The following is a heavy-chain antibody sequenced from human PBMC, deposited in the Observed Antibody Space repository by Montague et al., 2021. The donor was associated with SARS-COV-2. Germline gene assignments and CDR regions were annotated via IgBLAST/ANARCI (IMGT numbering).Heavy chain of an antibody. V-gene: IGHV4-59*01. Sequence: SETLSLTCTVSGGSISRYSWTWIRQPAGKGLEWIGYIYNSGSTNXNPSLRSRVTISVDTSKNQFSLKLSSVAAADTAVYYCARVGRGSSWYEVAFDIWGQGTMVTVSS. CDR3: ARVGRGSSWYEVAFDI. D-gene: IGHD6-13*01. J-gene: IGHJ3*02. CDR2: IYNSGST. CDR1: GGSISRYS.